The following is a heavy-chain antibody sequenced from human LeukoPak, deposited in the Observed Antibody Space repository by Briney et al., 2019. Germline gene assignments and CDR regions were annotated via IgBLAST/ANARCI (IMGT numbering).Heavy chain of an antibody. CDR3: ARDSWWDGSKTFSDWFGP. D-gene: IGHD3-10*01. V-gene: IGHV4-59*01. J-gene: IGHJ5*02. CDR2: IVYTGRT. Sequence: SETLSLTCTVSGGSIGSYYWSWVGQPPEKGLEWIGNIVYTGRTNYNPSLKSRVTISIDTSKNQFSLRLNSVTAADTAVYYCARDSWWDGSKTFSDWFGPWGQGTLVTASS. CDR1: GGSIGSYY.